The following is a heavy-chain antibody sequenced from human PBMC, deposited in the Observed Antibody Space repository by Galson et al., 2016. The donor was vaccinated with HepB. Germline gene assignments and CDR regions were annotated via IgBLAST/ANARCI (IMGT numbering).Heavy chain of an antibody. CDR3: ANGCKSGNCKIAEFEY. CDR2: ISSSSNTI. J-gene: IGHJ4*02. D-gene: IGHD4-23*01. V-gene: IGHV3-48*01. CDR1: GFTFTTYT. Sequence: SLRLSCAASGFTFTTYTMNWVRQAPGKGLEWVSYISSSSNTIYYADSVKGRFTISRDDAKNSLYLQMSSLRSEDTAVYYCANGCKSGNCKIAEFEYWGQGTLVTVSS.